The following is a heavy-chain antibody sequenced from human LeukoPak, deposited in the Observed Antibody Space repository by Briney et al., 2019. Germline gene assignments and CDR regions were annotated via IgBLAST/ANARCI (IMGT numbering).Heavy chain of an antibody. Sequence: ASVKVSCKASGGTFSSYTINWVRQATGQGLEWMGWMNPNSGNTGYAQKFQGRVTITRNTSISTAYMELSSLRSEDTAVYYCARGSTGTFWDFDYWGQGTLVTVSS. CDR1: GGTFSSYT. D-gene: IGHD1-1*01. CDR3: ARGSTGTFWDFDY. J-gene: IGHJ4*02. CDR2: MNPNSGNT. V-gene: IGHV1-8*03.